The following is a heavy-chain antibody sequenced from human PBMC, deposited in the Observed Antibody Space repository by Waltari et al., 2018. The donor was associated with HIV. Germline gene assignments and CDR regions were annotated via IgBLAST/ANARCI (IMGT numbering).Heavy chain of an antibody. CDR3: ARSKYSSSSGFDL. J-gene: IGHJ2*01. CDR1: GFTFRSYS. Sequence: EVQLVESGGGLVQPGGYLSLSCAASGFTFRSYSMNWVRQAPEKGLEWVSYISSSSSTIYSADSVKGRFTISRDNAKNSLYLQMNSLRAEDTAVYYCARSKYSSSSGFDLWGRGTLVTVSS. D-gene: IGHD6-6*01. V-gene: IGHV3-48*01. CDR2: ISSSSSTI.